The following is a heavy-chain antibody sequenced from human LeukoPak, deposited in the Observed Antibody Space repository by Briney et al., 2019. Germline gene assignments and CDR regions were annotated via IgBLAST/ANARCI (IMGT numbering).Heavy chain of an antibody. V-gene: IGHV4-59*12. J-gene: IGHJ3*02. CDR2: IYYSGST. D-gene: IGHD3-9*01. CDR1: GGSISSYY. Sequence: SETLSLTCTVSGGSISSYYWSWIRQPPGKGLEWIGYIYYSGSTYYNPSLKSRVTISVDTSKNQFSLKLSSVTAADTAVYYCARDMGINYDILTGSRSDAFDIWGQGTMVTVSS. CDR3: ARDMGINYDILTGSRSDAFDI.